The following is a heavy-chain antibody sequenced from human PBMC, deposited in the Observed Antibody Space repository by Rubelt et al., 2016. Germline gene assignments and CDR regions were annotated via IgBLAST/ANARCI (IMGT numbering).Heavy chain of an antibody. V-gene: IGHV3-21*04. CDR2: ISTSSSYV. D-gene: IGHD2-2*01. J-gene: IGHJ4*02. Sequence: GGGLEWVSSISTSSSYVYYADSVKGRFSISRDNSRNVLSLQMNSLRGDDTAVYYCARQLGYCSSGTCYFDYWGQGTLVLVSS. CDR3: ARQLGYCSSGTCYFDY.